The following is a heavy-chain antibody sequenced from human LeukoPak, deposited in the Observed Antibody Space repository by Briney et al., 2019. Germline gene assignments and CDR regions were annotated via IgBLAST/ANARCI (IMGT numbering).Heavy chain of an antibody. V-gene: IGHV3-21*01. J-gene: IGHJ5*02. CDR3: ARVPAALYCSGGSCYSGDDWFDP. D-gene: IGHD2-15*01. CDR2: ISSSSSYI. Sequence: DPGGSLRLSCAASGFTFSSYSMNWVRQAPGKGLEWVSSISSSSSYIYYADSVKGRFTISRDNAKNSLYLQMNSLRAEDTAVYYCARVPAALYCSGGSCYSGDDWFDPWGQGTLVTVSS. CDR1: GFTFSSYS.